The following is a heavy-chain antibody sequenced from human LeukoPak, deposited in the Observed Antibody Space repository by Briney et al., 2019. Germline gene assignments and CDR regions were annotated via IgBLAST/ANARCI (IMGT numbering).Heavy chain of an antibody. J-gene: IGHJ4*02. CDR2: IYYSGST. V-gene: IGHV4-39*07. D-gene: IGHD3-16*02. CDR3: ARRFYDYVWGSYRRTHYFDY. CDR1: GGSISSSSYY. Sequence: SETLSLTCTASGGSISSSSYYWGWIRQPPGKGLEWVGGIYYSGSTYYNPSLKSRVTISVDTSKNQFSLKLSSVTAADTAVYYCARRFYDYVWGSYRRTHYFDYWGQGTLVTVSS.